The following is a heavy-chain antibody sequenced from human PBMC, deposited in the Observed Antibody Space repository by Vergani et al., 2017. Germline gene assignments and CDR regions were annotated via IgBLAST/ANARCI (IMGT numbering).Heavy chain of an antibody. J-gene: IGHJ3*02. D-gene: IGHD3-22*01. Sequence: EVQLVESGGGLIQPGGSLRLSCAASGFTVSSNYMSWVRQAPGKGLEWVSVIYSGGSTYYADSVKGRFTISRDNAKNSLYLQMNSLRAEDTAVYYCARVSDDSSGMAFDIWGQGTMVTVSS. CDR2: IYSGGST. CDR1: GFTVSSNY. V-gene: IGHV3-53*01. CDR3: ARVSDDSSGMAFDI.